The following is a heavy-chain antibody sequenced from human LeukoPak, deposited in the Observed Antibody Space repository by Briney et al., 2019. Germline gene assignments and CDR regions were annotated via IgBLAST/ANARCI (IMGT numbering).Heavy chain of an antibody. CDR2: IYYSGST. CDR1: GGSISSYY. D-gene: IGHD4-23*01. J-gene: IGHJ6*03. Sequence: PSETLSLTCTVSGGSISSYYWSWIRQPPGKGLEGIGYIYYSGSTNYNPSLKSRVTISVGTSKNQFSLKLSSVTAADTAVYYCARRAGGLTPTEGYYYYYYMDVWGKGTTVTVSS. CDR3: ARRAGGLTPTEGYYYYYYMDV. V-gene: IGHV4-59*01.